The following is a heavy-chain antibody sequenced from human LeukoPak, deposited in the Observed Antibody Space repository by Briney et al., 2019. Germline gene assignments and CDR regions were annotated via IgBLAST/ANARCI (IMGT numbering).Heavy chain of an antibody. CDR1: GFTFSNHG. Sequence: GRSLRLSCAVSGFTFSNHGMHWLRQAPGKGLEWVAIISYDGSEKYYAESVKGRFTISRDNSDSTLYLQMNSLRTEDTALYYCARDRAWNYFDSWGQGTLVTVSS. J-gene: IGHJ4*02. CDR3: ARDRAWNYFDS. CDR2: ISYDGSEK. V-gene: IGHV3-30*03. D-gene: IGHD1-1*01.